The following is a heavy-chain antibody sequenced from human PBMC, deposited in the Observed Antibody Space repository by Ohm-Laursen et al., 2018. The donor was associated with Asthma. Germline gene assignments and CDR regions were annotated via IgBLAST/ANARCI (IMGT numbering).Heavy chain of an antibody. CDR1: GFTFSSYG. CDR2: ISYDGSNK. Sequence: SLRLSCAASGFTFSSYGMHWVRQAPGKGLEWVAVISYDGSNKYYADSVKGRFTISRDNSKNTLYLQMNSLRAEDTAVYYCVRDGGIAARHYFGMDVWGQGTAVTVSS. D-gene: IGHD6-6*01. CDR3: VRDGGIAARHYFGMDV. V-gene: IGHV3-30*03. J-gene: IGHJ6*02.